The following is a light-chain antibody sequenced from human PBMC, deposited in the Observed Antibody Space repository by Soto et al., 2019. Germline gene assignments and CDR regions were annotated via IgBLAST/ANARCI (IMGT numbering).Light chain of an antibody. CDR1: SSNVGKNF. J-gene: IGLJ2*01. V-gene: IGLV1-51*01. Sequence: QSVLTQPPSVSAAPGQKVSISCSGSSSNVGKNFVSWYQHVPGKAPKLLIYDNQKRPSGIPDRFSASKSGTLATLDITGLQTGDEADYYCGTWDSSLTSGVIFGEGTQLTVL. CDR2: DNQ. CDR3: GTWDSSLTSGVI.